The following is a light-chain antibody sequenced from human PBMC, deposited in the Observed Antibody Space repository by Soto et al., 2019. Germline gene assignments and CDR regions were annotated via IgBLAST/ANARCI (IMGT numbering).Light chain of an antibody. V-gene: IGKV3-11*01. Sequence: EIVLTQSPATLSLSPGERATLSCRASQSISRYLAWYQQKPGQAPRLLIYDASNRATGIPVRFSGSGSGTDFNLTIRSLDPEDFAVYYGQQRSNWITFGKGTRLEIK. CDR3: QQRSNWIT. CDR1: QSISRY. CDR2: DAS. J-gene: IGKJ5*01.